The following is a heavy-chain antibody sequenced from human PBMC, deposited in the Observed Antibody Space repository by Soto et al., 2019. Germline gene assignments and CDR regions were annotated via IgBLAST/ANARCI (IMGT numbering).Heavy chain of an antibody. CDR2: IAGGGVPT. V-gene: IGHV3-48*01. D-gene: IGHD2-2*01. Sequence: EVQLVESGGGLVQSGESLRLSCAASGFIFRDYSMNWVRQTPGKGLEWIAHIAGGGVPTYYADSVKGRFTISRDRSKNFLYLKMIGLKGDDSGIYYCTRASSYAFDYWGQGALVTVSS. J-gene: IGHJ4*02. CDR3: TRASSYAFDY. CDR1: GFIFRDYS.